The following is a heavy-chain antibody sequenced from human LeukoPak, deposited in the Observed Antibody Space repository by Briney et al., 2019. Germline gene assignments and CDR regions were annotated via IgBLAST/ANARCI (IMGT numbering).Heavy chain of an antibody. J-gene: IGHJ5*02. V-gene: IGHV4-61*02. CDR3: ARGLGYCSSTSCSELYNWFDP. CDR2: IYTSGST. D-gene: IGHD2-2*03. CDR1: GDSISSGTYY. Sequence: PSQTLSLTCTVSGDSISSGTYYWSWIRQPAGKGLEWIGRIYTSGSTNYNPSLKSRVTISVDTSKNQFSLKLSSVTAADTAVYYCARGLGYCSSTSCSELYNWFDPWGQATLVTVSS.